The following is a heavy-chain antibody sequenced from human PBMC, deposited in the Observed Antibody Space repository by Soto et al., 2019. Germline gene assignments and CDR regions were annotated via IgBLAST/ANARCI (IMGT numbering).Heavy chain of an antibody. CDR3: ARAVAGTTFYYYYGMDV. Sequence: QVQLVQSGAEVKKPGSSVKVSCKASGGTFSSYTISWVRQAPGQGLEWMGRIIPILGIANYAQKFQGRVTITADKSTSTAHMELSSLRSEDTAVYYCARAVAGTTFYYYYGMDVWGQGTTVTVSS. V-gene: IGHV1-69*02. J-gene: IGHJ6*02. CDR1: GGTFSSYT. D-gene: IGHD6-19*01. CDR2: IIPILGIA.